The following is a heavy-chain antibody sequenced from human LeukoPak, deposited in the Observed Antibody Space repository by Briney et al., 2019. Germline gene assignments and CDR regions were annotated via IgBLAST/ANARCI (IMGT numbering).Heavy chain of an antibody. D-gene: IGHD2/OR15-2a*01. Sequence: GGALRLSFASCGLIYHKYRMSWLRPPRWRGVEGVANRKEYGSEKHYVDTVNGRLATSRDNAKKSLYLQMSSLRAEDTAVYYCARDYPSFVISGDRFDYWGQGSLVTVSS. V-gene: IGHV3-7*03. CDR1: GLIYHKYR. CDR2: RKEYGSEK. J-gene: IGHJ4*02. CDR3: ARDYPSFVISGDRFDY.